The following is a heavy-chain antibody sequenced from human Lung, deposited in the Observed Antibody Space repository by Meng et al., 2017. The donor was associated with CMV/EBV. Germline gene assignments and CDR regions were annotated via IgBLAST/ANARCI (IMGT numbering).Heavy chain of an antibody. D-gene: IGHD2-2*01. CDR1: GGSFSGYY. J-gene: IGHJ5*02. CDR2: INHSGST. CDR3: ARGRYCSSTSCLRNWFDP. V-gene: IGHV4-34*01. Sequence: YGGSFSGYYWSWIRQPPGKGLEWIGEINHSGSTNYNPSLKSRVTISVDTSKNQFSLKLSSVTAADTAVYYCARGRYCSSTSCLRNWFDPWGQGTLVTVSS.